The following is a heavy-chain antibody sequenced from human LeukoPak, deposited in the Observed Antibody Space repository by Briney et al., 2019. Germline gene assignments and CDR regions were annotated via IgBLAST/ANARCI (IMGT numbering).Heavy chain of an antibody. V-gene: IGHV3-48*02. CDR3: ARDFFNAFDI. CDR1: GFTFSSYS. Sequence: GGSLRLSCAASGFTFSSYSMNWVRQAPGKGVEWVSYISSTSSTIYYADSVRGRFTIYRDNAKNSLYLQMNSLRDEDTAVYYCARDFFNAFDIWGQGTMVTVPS. CDR2: ISSTSSTI. J-gene: IGHJ3*02. D-gene: IGHD2/OR15-2a*01.